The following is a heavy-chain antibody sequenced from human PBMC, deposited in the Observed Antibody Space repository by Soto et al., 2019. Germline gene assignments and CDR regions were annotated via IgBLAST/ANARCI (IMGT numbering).Heavy chain of an antibody. Sequence: GGSLRLSCATSGFTFSSYAMSWVRQAPGKGLEWVSAISGSGGSTYYADSVKGRFTISRDNSKNTLYLQMNSLRAEDTAVYYCAKVLRGGAMPGPDYWGQGTLVTVSS. CDR3: AKVLRGGAMPGPDY. CDR1: GFTFSSYA. J-gene: IGHJ4*02. V-gene: IGHV3-23*01. CDR2: ISGSGGST. D-gene: IGHD3-16*01.